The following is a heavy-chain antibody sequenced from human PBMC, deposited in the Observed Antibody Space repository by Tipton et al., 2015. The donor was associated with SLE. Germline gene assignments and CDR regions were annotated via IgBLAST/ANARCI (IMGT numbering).Heavy chain of an antibody. CDR2: IYYSGST. J-gene: IGHJ4*02. D-gene: IGHD6-19*01. CDR3: AREMGPDSSGWGLDY. CDR1: GGSISSYY. V-gene: IGHV4-59*01. Sequence: TLSLTCTVSGGSISSYYWSWIRQPPGKGLEWIGYIYYSGSTNYNPSLKSRVTISVDTSKNQFSLKLSSVTAADTAVYYCAREMGPDSSGWGLDYWGQGTLVTVSS.